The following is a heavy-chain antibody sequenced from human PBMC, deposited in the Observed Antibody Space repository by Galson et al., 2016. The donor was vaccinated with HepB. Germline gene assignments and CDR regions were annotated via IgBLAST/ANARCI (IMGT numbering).Heavy chain of an antibody. Sequence: SLRLSCAASRFNFSSFAMHWVRQAPGKGLEWVLYISSSGSYNTNYADSVKGRFTISRDNAKNSLYLQMDSLRVEDTAVYYCARAASELDYWGQGTLVTVSS. CDR2: ISSSGSYNT. CDR1: RFNFSSFA. CDR3: ARAASELDY. D-gene: IGHD6-19*01. V-gene: IGHV3-21*05. J-gene: IGHJ4*02.